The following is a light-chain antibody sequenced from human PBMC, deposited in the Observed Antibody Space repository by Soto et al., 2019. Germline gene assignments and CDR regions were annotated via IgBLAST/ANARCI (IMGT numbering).Light chain of an antibody. CDR3: CSCTVGDKVI. J-gene: IGLJ2*01. V-gene: IGLV2-8*01. Sequence: QSVLTQTPSVSGSPGQSVTMSCTGTRYDVGGYNYVSWYQQHPGKAPKVIIYEVDKRPSGVPDRFTGSKSGYTASLTVSGLLAEDEADYFCCSCTVGDKVIFGGGTKLTVL. CDR1: RYDVGGYNY. CDR2: EVD.